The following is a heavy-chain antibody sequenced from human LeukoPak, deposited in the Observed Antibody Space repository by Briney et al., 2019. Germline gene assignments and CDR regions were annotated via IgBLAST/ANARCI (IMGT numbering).Heavy chain of an antibody. D-gene: IGHD1-26*01. CDR2: INPNSGGT. CDR1: GYTFTGYY. V-gene: IGHV1-2*02. CDR3: ARDFQWELHIIDY. Sequence: ASVKVSCKASGYTFTGYYMHWVRQAPGQGLEWMGWINPNSGGTNHAQKFQGRVTMTRDTSISTAYMELSRLRSDDTAVYYCARDFQWELHIIDYWGQGTLVTVSS. J-gene: IGHJ4*02.